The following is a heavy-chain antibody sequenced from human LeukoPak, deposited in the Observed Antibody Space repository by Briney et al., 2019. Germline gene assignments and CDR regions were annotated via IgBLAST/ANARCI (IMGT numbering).Heavy chain of an antibody. CDR3: ARLGMVRGKAGY. V-gene: IGHV3-21*01. Sequence: GGSLRLSCAASGFTFSSYSMSWVRQAPGKGLEWVSSISSSSSYIYYADSVKGRFTISSDDAKNSLYLQMNSLRAEDTAVYYCARLGMVRGKAGYWGQGTLVTVSS. J-gene: IGHJ4*02. CDR2: ISSSSSYI. CDR1: GFTFSSYS. D-gene: IGHD3-10*01.